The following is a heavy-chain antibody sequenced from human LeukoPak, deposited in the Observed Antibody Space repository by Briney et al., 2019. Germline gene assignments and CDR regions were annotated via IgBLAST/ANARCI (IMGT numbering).Heavy chain of an antibody. CDR1: TSR. Sequence: ASVKVSCKATSRISWVRQAPGQGLEWMGWIGTYGGDTYYAQKFQGRVTMTRDMSTSTVYMELSSLRSEDTAVYYCARVWDWFDPWGQGTLVTVSS. D-gene: IGHD1-26*01. J-gene: IGHJ5*02. CDR2: IGTYGGDT. CDR3: ARVWDWFDP. V-gene: IGHV1-18*01.